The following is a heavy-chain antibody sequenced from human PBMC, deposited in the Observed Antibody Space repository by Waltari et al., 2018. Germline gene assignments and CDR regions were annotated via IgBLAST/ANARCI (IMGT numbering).Heavy chain of an antibody. D-gene: IGHD6-13*01. J-gene: IGHJ4*02. V-gene: IGHV4-28*01. Sequence: QVQLQELGPGLVKPSDTLSLTCAVSGYSISSSNWWGWIRQPPGKGLAWIGYIYYSGSTYYNPSLKSRVTMSVDTSKNQFSLKLSSVTAVDTAVYYCASGAPGAAAAYWGQGTLVTVSS. CDR3: ASGAPGAAAAY. CDR2: IYYSGST. CDR1: GYSISSSNW.